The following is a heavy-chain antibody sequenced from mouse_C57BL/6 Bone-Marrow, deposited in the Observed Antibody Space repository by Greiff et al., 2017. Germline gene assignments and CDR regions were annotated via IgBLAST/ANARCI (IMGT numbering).Heavy chain of an antibody. Sequence: GGGLVQPKGSLKLSCAASGFSFNTYAMNWVRQAPGKGLEWVARIRSTSNNYATYYADSVKDRFTISRDDSESMLYLQMNNLKTEDTAMYYCVTVITTVVATRYFDVWGTGTTVTVSS. D-gene: IGHD1-1*01. CDR2: IRSTSNNYAT. CDR1: GFSFNTYA. V-gene: IGHV10-1*01. CDR3: VTVITTVVATRYFDV. J-gene: IGHJ1*03.